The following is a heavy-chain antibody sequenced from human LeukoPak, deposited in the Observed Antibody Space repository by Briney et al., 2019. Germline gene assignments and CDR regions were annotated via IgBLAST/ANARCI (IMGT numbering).Heavy chain of an antibody. CDR3: AKQGSRGYSSGWYDY. J-gene: IGHJ4*02. CDR2: ISGSGGST. CDR1: GFTFSSYA. D-gene: IGHD6-19*01. Sequence: PGGSLRLSCAASGFTFSSYAMSWVRQAPGKGLEWVSAISGSGGSTYYADSVKGRFTISRDNSKNTLYLQMNSLRAEDTAVYYYAKQGSRGYSSGWYDYWGQGTLVTVSS. V-gene: IGHV3-23*01.